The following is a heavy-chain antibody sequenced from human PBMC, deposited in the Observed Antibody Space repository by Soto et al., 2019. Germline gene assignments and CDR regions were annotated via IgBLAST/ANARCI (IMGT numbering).Heavy chain of an antibody. CDR1: GYTFTGYY. CDR3: ARDGTRIRGYSGYDEPQKPSDYYYYYGMDV. Sequence: WPSVKVSCKASGYTFTGYYMHWVRQAPGQGLEWMGWINPNSGGTNYAQKFQGRVTMTRDTSISTAYMELSRLRSDDTAVYYCARDGTRIRGYSGYDEPQKPSDYYYYYGMDVWGQGTTVTVSS. CDR2: INPNSGGT. D-gene: IGHD5-12*01. J-gene: IGHJ6*02. V-gene: IGHV1-2*02.